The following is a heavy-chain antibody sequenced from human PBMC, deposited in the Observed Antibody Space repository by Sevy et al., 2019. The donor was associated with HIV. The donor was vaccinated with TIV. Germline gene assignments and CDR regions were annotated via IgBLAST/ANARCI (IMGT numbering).Heavy chain of an antibody. CDR1: GGSISSSSYY. CDR2: IYYSGST. CDR3: ARPVNYYDSSGYFDAFDI. J-gene: IGHJ3*02. Sequence: SETLSLTCTVSGGSISSSSYYWGWIRQPPGKGLEWLGSIYYSGSTYYNPSLKSRVTISVDTSKNQFSLKLSSVTAADTAVYYCARPVNYYDSSGYFDAFDIWGQGTMVTVS. V-gene: IGHV4-39*01. D-gene: IGHD3-22*01.